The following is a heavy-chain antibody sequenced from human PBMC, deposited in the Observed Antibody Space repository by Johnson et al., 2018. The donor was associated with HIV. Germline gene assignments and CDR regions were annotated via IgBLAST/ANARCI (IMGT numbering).Heavy chain of an antibody. CDR2: LSWNSGSI. V-gene: IGHV3-9*01. Sequence: VQLVESGGGVVQPGRSLRLSCAVSGFTLSSYVMHWVRQAPGKGLEWVSGLSWNSGSIGYADSVKGRFTISRENSKNTLYLQMNSLRAEDTAGYYCARGFLAFDIRGQGKMVTVSS. J-gene: IGHJ3*02. CDR1: GFTLSSYV. CDR3: ARGFLAFDI.